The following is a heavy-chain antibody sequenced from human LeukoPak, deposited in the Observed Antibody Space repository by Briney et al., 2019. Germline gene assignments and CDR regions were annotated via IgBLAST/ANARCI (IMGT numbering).Heavy chain of an antibody. J-gene: IGHJ3*01. CDR3: TRDYAVRFDF. Sequence: GGSLRLSCAVSGFTFNNYAMHWVRQAPGKGLEWVAVASYDGHNNYYADSVKGRFTISRDNAKNSLYLQMNSLRAEDTAVYYCTRDYAVRFDFWGQGTMVTVSS. V-gene: IGHV3-30-3*01. CDR2: ASYDGHNN. CDR1: GFTFNNYA. D-gene: IGHD3-16*01.